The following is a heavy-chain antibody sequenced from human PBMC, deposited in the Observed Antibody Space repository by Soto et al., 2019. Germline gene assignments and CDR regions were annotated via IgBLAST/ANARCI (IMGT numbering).Heavy chain of an antibody. CDR1: GFTFTSYA. CDR3: ARERLRLGELSLIGYFDY. D-gene: IGHD3-16*02. J-gene: IGHJ4*02. V-gene: IGHV3-30*15. CDR2: ISYDGINE. Sequence: QVQLVESGGSVVQPGRSLRLSCEASGFTFTSYAMHWVRQAPGKGLEWVAVISYDGINEYYADSVKGRFTISRDNSKNTLFLQMSSLRVEDTAVYYCARERLRLGELSLIGYFDYWGPGTLVTVSS.